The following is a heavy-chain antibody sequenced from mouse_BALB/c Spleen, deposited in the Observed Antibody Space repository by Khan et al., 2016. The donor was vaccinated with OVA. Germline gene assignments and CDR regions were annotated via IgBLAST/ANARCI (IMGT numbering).Heavy chain of an antibody. CDR1: GFSFSTYG. CDR3: TGLAYYYDREGFAY. Sequence: EVQLVESGGDLVKPGGSLKLSCAASGFSFSTYGMSWVRQTPDKRLVWVATVSTGGGYTYYPDSVKGRFTISRDNAKNTLYLQMSGLKSEDTAMFYCTGLAYYYDREGFAYWGKGTLVT. J-gene: IGHJ3*01. D-gene: IGHD1-1*01. CDR2: VSTGGGYT. V-gene: IGHV5-6*01.